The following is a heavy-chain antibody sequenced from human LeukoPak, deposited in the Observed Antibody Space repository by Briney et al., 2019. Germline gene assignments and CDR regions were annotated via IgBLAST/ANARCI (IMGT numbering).Heavy chain of an antibody. CDR2: INQDGSEQ. CDR3: ARGGVTIFGVVIKTNWFDP. Sequence: GGSLRLSCAASGFMFSNYWMSWVRQAPGKGLEWVANINQDGSEQYYVDSVKGRFTISRDNAKNSLYLQMNSLRAEDTAVYYCARGGVTIFGVVIKTNWFDPWGQGTLVTVSS. V-gene: IGHV3-7*01. CDR1: GFMFSNYW. D-gene: IGHD3-3*01. J-gene: IGHJ5*02.